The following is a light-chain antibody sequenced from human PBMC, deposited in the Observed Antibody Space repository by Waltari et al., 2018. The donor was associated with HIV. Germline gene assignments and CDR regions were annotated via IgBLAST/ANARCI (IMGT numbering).Light chain of an antibody. CDR2: DAS. V-gene: IGKV3-11*01. J-gene: IGKJ4*01. CDR3: QQRSNWPPALT. CDR1: QSVSSY. Sequence: EIVLTQSPATLSLSPGERATLSCRASQSVSSYLAWYQQKPGQAPRLLIYDASNRATGIPARFSGIGSGTHFTLTISSLEPEDFAVYYCQQRSNWPPALTFGGGTKVEIK.